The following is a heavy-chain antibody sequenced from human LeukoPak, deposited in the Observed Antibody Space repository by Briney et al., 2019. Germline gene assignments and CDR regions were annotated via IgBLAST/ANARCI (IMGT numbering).Heavy chain of an antibody. V-gene: IGHV4-59*08. D-gene: IGHD3-10*01. Sequence: SETLFLTCTVSGGSISSYYWSWIRQPPGKGLEWIGYIYHSGSTYYNPSLKSRVTISVDRSKNQFSLKLSSETAADTAVYYCARQLYYYGSGTGWFDPWGQGTLVAVSS. CDR1: GGSISSYY. J-gene: IGHJ5*02. CDR2: IYHSGST. CDR3: ARQLYYYGSGTGWFDP.